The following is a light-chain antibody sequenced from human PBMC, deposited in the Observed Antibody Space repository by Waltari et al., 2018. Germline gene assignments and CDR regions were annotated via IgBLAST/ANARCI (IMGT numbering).Light chain of an antibody. CDR2: GKN. Sequence: SSELTQAPAVSVALGQTVRITCQGDSLRSSYASWYQQKAGQAPVLVIYGKNNRPSGIPDRFSGSSSGNTASLTITRAQAEDEADYYCNSRDSSGNPLVAFGGGTKLTVL. V-gene: IGLV3-19*01. CDR3: NSRDSSGNPLVA. CDR1: SLRSSY. J-gene: IGLJ2*01.